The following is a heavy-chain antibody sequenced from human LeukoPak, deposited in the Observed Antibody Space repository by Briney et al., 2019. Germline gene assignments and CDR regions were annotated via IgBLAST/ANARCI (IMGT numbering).Heavy chain of an antibody. CDR2: ISYDGSNK. D-gene: IGHD3-22*01. Sequence: PGGSLRLSCAASGFTFSSYDMHWVRQARGKGLEWVAVISYDGSNKYYADSVKGRFTISRDNSKNTLYLQMNSLRAEDTAVYYCAKDPNYYDSSGPFDYWGQGTLVTVSS. J-gene: IGHJ4*02. CDR1: GFTFSSYD. V-gene: IGHV3-30*18. CDR3: AKDPNYYDSSGPFDY.